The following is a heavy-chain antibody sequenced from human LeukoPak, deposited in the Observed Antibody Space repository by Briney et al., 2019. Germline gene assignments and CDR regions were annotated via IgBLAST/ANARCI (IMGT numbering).Heavy chain of an antibody. J-gene: IGHJ4*02. CDR3: AKDIRSGLSWFGELRPGTGDSLDY. CDR1: GFTFSSYG. V-gene: IGHV3-30*18. Sequence: GGSLRLSCAASGFTFSSYGMHWVRQAPGKGLEWVAVISYDGSNKYYADSVKGRFTISRDNSKNTLYLQMTSLKAEDTAVYYCAKDIRSGLSWFGELRPGTGDSLDYWGQGTLVTVSS. CDR2: ISYDGSNK. D-gene: IGHD3-10*01.